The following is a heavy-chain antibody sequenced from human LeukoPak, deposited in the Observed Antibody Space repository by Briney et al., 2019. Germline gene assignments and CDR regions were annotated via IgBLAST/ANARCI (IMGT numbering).Heavy chain of an antibody. Sequence: GGSLRLSCAASGFTFSDSYITWVRQAPGKGGEWVAYISGSGHDINYSESAEGRFTISRDNAKTSLYLQMNSLRAEDTAVYYCARDLGTDYGGKSEAFDIWGQGTMVTVSS. V-gene: IGHV3-11*04. D-gene: IGHD4-23*01. CDR2: ISGSGHDI. J-gene: IGHJ3*02. CDR3: ARDLGTDYGGKSEAFDI. CDR1: GFTFSDSY.